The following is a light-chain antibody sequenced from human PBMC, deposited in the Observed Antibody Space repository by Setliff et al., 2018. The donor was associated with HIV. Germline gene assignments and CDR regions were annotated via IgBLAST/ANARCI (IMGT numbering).Light chain of an antibody. Sequence: HSALTQPRSVSGSPGQTVTLSCTGSTSDVGNYNYVSWYQQYPGKAPKLIIFDVSRRPSGVPDRFSGSKSQNTASLTISGLQPEDEADYYCCSYLGSYSYIFGTGTKVTVL. CDR1: TSDVGNYNY. CDR2: DVS. J-gene: IGLJ1*01. CDR3: CSYLGSYSYI. V-gene: IGLV2-11*01.